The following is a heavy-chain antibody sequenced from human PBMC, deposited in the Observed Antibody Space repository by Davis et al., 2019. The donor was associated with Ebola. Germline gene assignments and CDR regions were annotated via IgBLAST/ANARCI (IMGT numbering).Heavy chain of an antibody. CDR2: IYSGGST. D-gene: IGHD6-19*01. CDR1: GFTVSRTY. Sequence: PGGSLRLSCAASGFTVSRTYMSWVRQAPGKGLEWVSVIYSGGSTYYADSVKGRFTISRDNAENSVYLQMNSLRAEDTAVYYCARDFQRGWSAFDIWGQGTMVTVSS. CDR3: ARDFQRGWSAFDI. V-gene: IGHV3-53*01. J-gene: IGHJ3*02.